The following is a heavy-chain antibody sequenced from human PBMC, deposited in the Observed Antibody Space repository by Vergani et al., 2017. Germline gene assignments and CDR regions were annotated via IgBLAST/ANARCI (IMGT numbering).Heavy chain of an antibody. D-gene: IGHD2-2*02. CDR1: GFTFSSYS. V-gene: IGHV3-21*01. Sequence: EVQLLESGGGLVKPGGSLRLSCAASGFTFSSYSMNWVRQAPGKGLEWVSSISSSSSYIYYADSVKGRFTISRDNAKNSLYLQMNSLRAEDTAVYYCARRDCTSCYSNWDDPWGQGTLVTVSS. CDR3: ARRDCTSCYSNWDDP. CDR2: ISSSSSYI. J-gene: IGHJ5*02.